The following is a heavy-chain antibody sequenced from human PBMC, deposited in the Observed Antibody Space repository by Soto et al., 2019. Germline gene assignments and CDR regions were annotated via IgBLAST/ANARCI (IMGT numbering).Heavy chain of an antibody. J-gene: IGHJ3*01. CDR2: INDRGST. Sequence: QVQLQEWGAGLLKPSETLSLTCGVYDGSFNGYYWSWIRQPPGKGLEWIGDINDRGSTNYNPSLKRRVTISLDTSKNQFSLMLTSVTAADAAVYYCARCITLATGDAFDVWGQGTTVAVSS. V-gene: IGHV4-34*01. CDR3: ARCITLATGDAFDV. D-gene: IGHD3-10*01. CDR1: DGSFNGYY.